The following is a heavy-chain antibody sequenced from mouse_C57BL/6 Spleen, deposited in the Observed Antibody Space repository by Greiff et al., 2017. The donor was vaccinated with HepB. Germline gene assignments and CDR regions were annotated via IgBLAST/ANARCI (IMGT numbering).Heavy chain of an antibody. CDR2: IDPETGDT. CDR3: TGRSPFWPFAY. V-gene: IGHV1-15*01. J-gene: IGHJ3*01. D-gene: IGHD1-1*01. Sequence: VQLQQSGAELVRPGASVTLSCKASGYTFTDYEMHWVQQTPVHGLEWIGAIDPETGDTAYNKKFKGKAILTADKSSSTAYMELRSLTSEDSAVYSCTGRSPFWPFAYWGQGTLVTVSA. CDR1: GYTFTDYE.